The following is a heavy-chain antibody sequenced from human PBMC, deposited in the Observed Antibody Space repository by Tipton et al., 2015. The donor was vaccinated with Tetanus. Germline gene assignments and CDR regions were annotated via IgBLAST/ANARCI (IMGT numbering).Heavy chain of an antibody. D-gene: IGHD2-8*01. Sequence: QLVQSGGEVKKPGESLKISCKGSGYIFNNYWIGWVRQMPGKGLEWMGIIYPGDSDTRYSPSLQDQVTISVDKSISTAYLQWSSLKASDTSMFYCARAHCSDGVCNFDYWGQGALVTVAS. CDR2: IYPGDSDT. CDR1: GYIFNNYW. CDR3: ARAHCSDGVCNFDY. V-gene: IGHV5-51*01. J-gene: IGHJ4*02.